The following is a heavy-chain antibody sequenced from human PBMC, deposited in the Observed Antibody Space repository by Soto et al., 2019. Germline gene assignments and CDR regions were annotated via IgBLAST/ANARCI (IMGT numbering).Heavy chain of an antibody. Sequence: SETLSLTCTVSGGSISSYYWSWIRQPPGKGLEWIGYIYYSGSTNYNPSLKSRVTISVDTSKNQFSLKLSSVTAADTAVYYCARGHYDFWSGYSARNYYYHMDVWGKGTTVTVSS. CDR3: ARGHYDFWSGYSARNYYYHMDV. D-gene: IGHD3-3*01. J-gene: IGHJ6*03. CDR1: GGSISSYY. CDR2: IYYSGST. V-gene: IGHV4-59*01.